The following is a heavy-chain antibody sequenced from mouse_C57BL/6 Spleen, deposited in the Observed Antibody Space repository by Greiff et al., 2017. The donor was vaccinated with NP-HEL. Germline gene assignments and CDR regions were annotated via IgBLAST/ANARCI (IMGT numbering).Heavy chain of an antibody. Sequence: EVQLVESGGDLVKPGGSLKLSCAASGFTFSSYGMSWVRQTPDKRLEWVATISSGGSYTYYPDSVKGRFTISRDNAKNTLYLQMSSLKSEDTAMYYCARGAGYYPAWFAYWGQGTLVTVSA. CDR1: GFTFSSYG. CDR2: ISSGGSYT. CDR3: ARGAGYYPAWFAY. J-gene: IGHJ3*01. V-gene: IGHV5-6*01. D-gene: IGHD2-3*01.